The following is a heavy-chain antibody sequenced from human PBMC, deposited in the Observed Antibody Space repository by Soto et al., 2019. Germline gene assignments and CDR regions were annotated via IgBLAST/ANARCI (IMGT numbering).Heavy chain of an antibody. V-gene: IGHV1-18*01. CDR2: IITNFGKT. D-gene: IGHD6-19*01. J-gene: IGHJ6*02. Sequence: ASVKVSCKASGYTFTSLGISWVRQAPGQGLEWMGWIITNFGKTNYPQKFQDRVTITTDESPSTAYMELSSLRSEDTAVYYCARGGGIAVAGPYYYYGMDVWGQGTTVTVSS. CDR1: GYTFTSLG. CDR3: ARGGGIAVAGPYYYYGMDV.